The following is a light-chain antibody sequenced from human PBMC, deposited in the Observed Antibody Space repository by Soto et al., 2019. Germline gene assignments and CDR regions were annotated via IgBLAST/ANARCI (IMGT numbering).Light chain of an antibody. Sequence: DIQMTQSPSTLSGSVGDRVTISCRSSQSIITYLNWYQQKPVKAPKLLIYDASSLESGVPSRFSGSGSGTEFTLTISSLQPDDFATYYCQQYNSYPITFGQGTRLEIK. V-gene: IGKV1-5*01. CDR3: QQYNSYPIT. J-gene: IGKJ5*01. CDR2: DAS. CDR1: QSIITY.